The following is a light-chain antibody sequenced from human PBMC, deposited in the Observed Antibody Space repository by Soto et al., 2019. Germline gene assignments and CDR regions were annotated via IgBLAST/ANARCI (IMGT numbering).Light chain of an antibody. CDR2: GAS. Sequence: ETVMTQSPATLSVSPGERATLSCRASQSVDTNLAWYQQKPGQAPRLLIYGASTRATDIPARFSGSGSGTEFTLTISSLQSEEFAVYYCQQYNNWPPYTFAQGTKLEIK. V-gene: IGKV3-15*01. J-gene: IGKJ2*01. CDR1: QSVDTN. CDR3: QQYNNWPPYT.